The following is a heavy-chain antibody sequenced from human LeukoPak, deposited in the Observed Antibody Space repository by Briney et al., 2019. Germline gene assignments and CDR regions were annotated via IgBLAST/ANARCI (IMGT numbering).Heavy chain of an antibody. D-gene: IGHD3-10*01. J-gene: IGHJ5*02. Sequence: GGSLRLSCAASGFTFSSYGMHWVRQAPGKGLEWVAVISYDGSNKYYADSVKGRFTISRDNSKNTLYLQMNSLRAEDTAVYYCAKGGSRSYYEDWFDPWGQGTLVTVSS. CDR2: ISYDGSNK. CDR3: AKGGSRSYYEDWFDP. CDR1: GFTFSSYG. V-gene: IGHV3-30*18.